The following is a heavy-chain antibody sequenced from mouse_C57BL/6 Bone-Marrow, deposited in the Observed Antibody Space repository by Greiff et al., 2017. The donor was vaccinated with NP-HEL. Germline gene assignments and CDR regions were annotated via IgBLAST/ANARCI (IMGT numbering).Heavy chain of an antibody. CDR3: ARRAAIYYGNYYAMDY. Sequence: EVKLMESGGGLVKPGGSLKLSCAASGFTFSSYAMSWVRQTPEKRLEWVATISDGGSYTYYPDNVKGRFTISRDNAKNNLYLQMSHLKSEDTAMYYCARRAAIYYGNYYAMDYWGQGTSVTVSS. CDR2: ISDGGSYT. V-gene: IGHV5-4*03. D-gene: IGHD2-1*01. J-gene: IGHJ4*01. CDR1: GFTFSSYA.